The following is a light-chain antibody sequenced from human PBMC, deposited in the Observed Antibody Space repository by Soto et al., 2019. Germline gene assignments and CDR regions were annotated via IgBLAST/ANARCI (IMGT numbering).Light chain of an antibody. CDR3: HQYSSSRKT. CDR1: QSVRSTY. CDR2: GAS. V-gene: IGKV3-20*01. Sequence: IVLTQSPCTLSLSPGERATLSCRASQSVRSTYLAWYQQRPGQAPRLLIYGASSRATGIPDRFSGSGSGTDFTLTISRLEPEDSAVYYCHQYSSSRKTFGQGTKVDIK. J-gene: IGKJ1*01.